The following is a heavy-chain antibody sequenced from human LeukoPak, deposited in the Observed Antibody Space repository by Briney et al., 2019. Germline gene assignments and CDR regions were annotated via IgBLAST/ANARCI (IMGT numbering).Heavy chain of an antibody. Sequence: ASVKVSCKASGYTFTGYYMHWARQAPGQGLEWMGWISPYSGNTDYAQKFQGRVTMTTDTSASTVYMEVRSLRSDDTAIYYCARGYGDDYWGQGTLLTVSS. D-gene: IGHD3-16*01. CDR1: GYTFTGYY. V-gene: IGHV1-18*04. CDR2: ISPYSGNT. CDR3: ARGYGDDY. J-gene: IGHJ4*02.